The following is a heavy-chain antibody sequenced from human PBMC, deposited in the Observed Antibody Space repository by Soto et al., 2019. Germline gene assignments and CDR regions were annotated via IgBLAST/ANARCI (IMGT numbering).Heavy chain of an antibody. V-gene: IGHV1-8*01. CDR1: GYTFTSYD. Sequence: QVQLVQSGAEVKKPGASVKVSCKASGYTFTSYDINWVRQATGQGLEWMGWMNPNSGNTGYAQKFQGRVTMTRNTSISTAYMELRSLRSEDTAVYYCARGGDSYGYYYYCGMDVWGQGTTVTVSS. D-gene: IGHD5-18*01. J-gene: IGHJ6*02. CDR3: ARGGDSYGYYYYCGMDV. CDR2: MNPNSGNT.